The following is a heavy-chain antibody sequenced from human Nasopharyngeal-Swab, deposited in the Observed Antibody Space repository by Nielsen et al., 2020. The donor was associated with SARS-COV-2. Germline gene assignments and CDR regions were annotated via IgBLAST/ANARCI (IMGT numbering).Heavy chain of an antibody. V-gene: IGHV3-23*01. D-gene: IGHD3-3*01. CDR1: GFTFSSYS. J-gene: IGHJ4*02. CDR2: ITGNGDTT. Sequence: GESLKISCAASGFTFSSYSMSWLRQAPGKGLEWVSTITGNGDTTYYADSVKGRFTISRDNSENTVYLQMNSLRAEDTAIYYCVKSNFLDYWGQGAQVTVSS. CDR3: VKSNFLDY.